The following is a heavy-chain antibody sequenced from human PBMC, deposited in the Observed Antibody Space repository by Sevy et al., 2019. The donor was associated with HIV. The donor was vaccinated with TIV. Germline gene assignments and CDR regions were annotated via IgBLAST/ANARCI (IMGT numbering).Heavy chain of an antibody. CDR1: GITFSGYA. D-gene: IGHD2-8*02. CDR3: AGGRLDSTGSFDAFDI. CDR2: IYGSAGVT. Sequence: GGSLRLSCAASGITFSGYAMNWVRQAPGKGLDWVSNIYGSAGVTYYADSVKGRFTISRDNSKNTLILQMNNLRAEDTAVYYCAGGRLDSTGSFDAFDIWGRGTLVTVSS. V-gene: IGHV3-23*01. J-gene: IGHJ3*02.